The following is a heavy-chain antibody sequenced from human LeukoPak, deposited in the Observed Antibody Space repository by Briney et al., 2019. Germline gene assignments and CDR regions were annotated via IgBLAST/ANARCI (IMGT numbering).Heavy chain of an antibody. CDR3: ARVIGLSDYDFWSGYYNSDYYFDY. J-gene: IGHJ4*02. V-gene: IGHV4-34*01. CDR1: GGSFSGYY. CDR2: INHSGST. Sequence: PSETLSLTCAVYGGSFSGYYWSWIRQPPGKGLEWIGEINHSGSTNYNPSLKSRVTISVDTSKNQFSLKLSSVTAADTAVYYCARVIGLSDYDFWSGYYNSDYYFDYWGQGTLVTVSS. D-gene: IGHD3-3*01.